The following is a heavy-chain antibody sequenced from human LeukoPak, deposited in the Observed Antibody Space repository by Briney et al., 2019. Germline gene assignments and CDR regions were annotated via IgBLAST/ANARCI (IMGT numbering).Heavy chain of an antibody. Sequence: SETLSLTCAVYGGSFSGYYWSWIRQPPGKGLEWIGEINHSGSTNYNPSLKSRVTISVDTSKNQFSLKLSSVTAAYTAVYYCARRRITMVRGPFLGYWGQGTLVTVSS. CDR1: GGSFSGYY. CDR2: INHSGST. D-gene: IGHD3-10*01. J-gene: IGHJ4*02. CDR3: ARRRITMVRGPFLGY. V-gene: IGHV4-34*01.